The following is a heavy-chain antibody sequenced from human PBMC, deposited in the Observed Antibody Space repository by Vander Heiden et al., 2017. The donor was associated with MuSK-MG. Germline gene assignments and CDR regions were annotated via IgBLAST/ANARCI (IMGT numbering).Heavy chain of an antibody. J-gene: IGHJ4*02. D-gene: IGHD6-13*01. CDR2: MSSSSSYI. V-gene: IGHV3-21*01. Sequence: EVQLVESGGGLVKPGGSLRLSCAASGFTFSSYSLHWVSQATGKGLEWVVSMSSSSSYIYYADSGKGRFTISRDNAKNSLYLQMNSLRAEDTAVYYCARGIISIAGDDFDYWGQGTLVTVSS. CDR3: ARGIISIAGDDFDY. CDR1: GFTFSSYS.